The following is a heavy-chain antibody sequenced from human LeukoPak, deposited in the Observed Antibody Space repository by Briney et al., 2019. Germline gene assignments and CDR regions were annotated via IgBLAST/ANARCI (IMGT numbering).Heavy chain of an antibody. D-gene: IGHD3-9*01. J-gene: IGHJ3*02. CDR2: IYYSGST. CDR1: GFSISSYY. CDR3: ARGGTSGYFVYDAFDI. V-gene: IGHV4-59*01. Sequence: PSETLSLTCTVSGFSISSYYWSWIRQPPGKGLEWIGYIYYSGSTNYNPSLKSRVTISVDTSKNQFSLKLSSVTAADTAVYYCARGGTSGYFVYDAFDIWGQGTMVTVSS.